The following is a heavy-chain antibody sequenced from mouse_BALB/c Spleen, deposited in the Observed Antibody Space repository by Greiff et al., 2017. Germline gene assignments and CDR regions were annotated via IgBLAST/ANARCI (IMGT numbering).Heavy chain of an antibody. Sequence: DVMLVESGGGLVQPGGSLKLSCAASGFTFSSYGMSWVRQTPDKRLELVATINSNGGSTYYPDSVKGRFTISRDNAKNTLYLQMSSLKSEDTAMYYCARDQAYYRYDDGYYYAMDYWGQGTSVTVSS. D-gene: IGHD2-14*01. V-gene: IGHV5-6-3*01. CDR3: ARDQAYYRYDDGYYYAMDY. CDR1: GFTFSSYG. J-gene: IGHJ4*01. CDR2: INSNGGST.